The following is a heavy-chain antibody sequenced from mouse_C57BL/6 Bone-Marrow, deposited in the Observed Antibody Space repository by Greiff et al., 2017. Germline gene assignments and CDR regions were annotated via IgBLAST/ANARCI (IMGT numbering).Heavy chain of an antibody. CDR3: ASGAITTVVAHWYCDV. V-gene: IGHV1-55*01. D-gene: IGHD1-1*01. Sequence: QVQLQQPGAELVKPGASVKMSCKASGYTFTSYWITWVKQRPGQGLEWIGDIYPGSGSTNYNEKFKSKATLTVDTSSSTAYMQLSSLTSEDSAVYYCASGAITTVVAHWYCDVWGTGTTVTVSS. CDR1: GYTFTSYW. J-gene: IGHJ1*03. CDR2: IYPGSGST.